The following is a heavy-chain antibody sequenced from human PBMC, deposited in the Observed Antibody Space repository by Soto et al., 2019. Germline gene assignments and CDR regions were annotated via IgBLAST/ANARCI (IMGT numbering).Heavy chain of an antibody. V-gene: IGHV3-30*18. Sequence: PGGSLRLSCAASGFTFSSYGMYWVRQAPGKGLEWVAVISDDGSNKYYADSVKGRFTISRDNFKNTLYLQMNSLRAEDTAVYYCAKSSGRIYDSSGYYSPAGIDYWGQGTLVTVSS. J-gene: IGHJ4*02. CDR3: AKSSGRIYDSSGYYSPAGIDY. D-gene: IGHD3-22*01. CDR1: GFTFSSYG. CDR2: ISDDGSNK.